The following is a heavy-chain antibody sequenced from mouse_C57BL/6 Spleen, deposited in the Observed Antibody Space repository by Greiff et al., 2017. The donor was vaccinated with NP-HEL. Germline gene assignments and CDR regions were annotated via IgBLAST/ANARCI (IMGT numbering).Heavy chain of an antibody. Sequence: QVQLKQPGAELVMPGASVKLSCKASGYTFTSYWMHWVKQRPGQGLEWIGEIDPSDSYTNYNQKFKGKSTLTVDKSSSTAYMQLSSLTSEDSAVYYCARSQGYGYCHFDVWGTGTTVTVSS. J-gene: IGHJ1*03. CDR1: GYTFTSYW. V-gene: IGHV1-69*01. CDR2: IDPSDSYT. CDR3: ARSQGYGYCHFDV. D-gene: IGHD2-10*02.